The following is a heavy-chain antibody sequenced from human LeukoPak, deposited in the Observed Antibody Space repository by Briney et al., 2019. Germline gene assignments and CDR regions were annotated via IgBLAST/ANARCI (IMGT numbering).Heavy chain of an antibody. CDR3: ARTLIEYSVSSCYFDH. CDR2: IRYDGSNK. Sequence: PGGSLRLSCAASGFTFSSYGMHWVRQAPGKGLEWVAFIRYDGSNKYYADSVKGRFTISRDNSKNTLYLQMNSLRAEDTAVYYCARTLIEYSVSSCYFDHWGQGTLVTVSS. CDR1: GFTFSSYG. V-gene: IGHV3-30*02. J-gene: IGHJ4*02. D-gene: IGHD1-26*01.